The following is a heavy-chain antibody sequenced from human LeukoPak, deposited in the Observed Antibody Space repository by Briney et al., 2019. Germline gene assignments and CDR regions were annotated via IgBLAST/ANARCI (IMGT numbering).Heavy chain of an antibody. Sequence: GGSLRLSCAASGFPFSAYYMSWIRQAPGKGLEWVSYISSSGSTIYYADSVKGRFTISRDNAKNSLYLQMNSLRAEDTAVYYCARVSSGWYRTLDYWGQGTLVTVSS. V-gene: IGHV3-11*01. D-gene: IGHD6-19*01. CDR3: ARVSSGWYRTLDY. J-gene: IGHJ4*02. CDR1: GFPFSAYY. CDR2: ISSSGSTI.